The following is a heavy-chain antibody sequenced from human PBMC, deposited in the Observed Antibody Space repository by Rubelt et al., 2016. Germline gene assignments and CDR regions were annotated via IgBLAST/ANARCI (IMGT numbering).Heavy chain of an antibody. D-gene: IGHD3-16*01. CDR1: GGSFSGYY. CDR2: INHSGST. Sequence: QVQLQQWGAGLLKPSETLSLTCAVYGGSFSGYYWSWIRQPPGKGLEWIGEINHSGSTNYNPALKGRVTISVDTSKNQFARKLSSVAAEDTAVYYGARGRSGRRWGTTFDIWGQGTMVTVSS. CDR3: ARGRSGRRWGTTFDI. J-gene: IGHJ3*02. V-gene: IGHV4-34*01.